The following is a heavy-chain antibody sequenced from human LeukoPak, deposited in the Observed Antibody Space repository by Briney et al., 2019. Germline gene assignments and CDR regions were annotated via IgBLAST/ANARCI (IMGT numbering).Heavy chain of an antibody. Sequence: PSETLSLTCTVSGFSISNSYFWGWIRQPPGKGLEWIETIFHSGGTYYNPSLKSRVTVSMDTSKNQFSLKLSSVTAADTAVYYCARDMGYCSSTSCYTELYYYYMDVWGKGTTVTVSS. J-gene: IGHJ6*03. CDR1: GFSISNSYF. V-gene: IGHV4-38-2*02. CDR3: ARDMGYCSSTSCYTELYYYYMDV. D-gene: IGHD2-2*02. CDR2: IFHSGGT.